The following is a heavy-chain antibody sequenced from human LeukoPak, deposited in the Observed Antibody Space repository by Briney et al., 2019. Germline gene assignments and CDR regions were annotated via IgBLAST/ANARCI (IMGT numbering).Heavy chain of an antibody. CDR1: GGSFSGYY. Sequence: SETLSLTCAVYGGSFSGYYWSWIRQPPGKGLGWIGEINHSGSTNYNPSLKSRVTISVDTSKNQFSLKLSSVTAADTAVYYCARGPLYSFDYWGQGTLVTVSS. CDR3: ARGPLYSFDY. J-gene: IGHJ4*02. CDR2: INHSGST. V-gene: IGHV4-34*01.